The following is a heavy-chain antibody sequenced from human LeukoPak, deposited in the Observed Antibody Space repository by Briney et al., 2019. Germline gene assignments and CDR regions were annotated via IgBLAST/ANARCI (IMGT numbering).Heavy chain of an antibody. Sequence: ASVKVSCKASGYTFTSYDINWVRQATGQGLEWMGWMNPNSGSTGYAQKFQGRVTITRNTSISTAYMELSGLRSEDTAVYYCARDGDCSGGSCYIEDWGQGTLVTVSS. CDR2: MNPNSGST. J-gene: IGHJ4*02. V-gene: IGHV1-8*03. CDR3: ARDGDCSGGSCYIED. CDR1: GYTFTSYD. D-gene: IGHD2-15*01.